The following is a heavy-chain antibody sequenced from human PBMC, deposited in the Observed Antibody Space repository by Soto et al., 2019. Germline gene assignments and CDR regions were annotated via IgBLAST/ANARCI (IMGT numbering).Heavy chain of an antibody. V-gene: IGHV3-23*01. Sequence: GGSLRLSCAASGFTFSSYAMSWVRQAPGKGLEWVSAISGSGGSTYYAESVKGRFTISRDNSKNTLYLQMNSLRAEDTAVYYCAKVKERGSYGMDVWGQGTTVTVSS. J-gene: IGHJ6*02. CDR1: GFTFSSYA. CDR2: ISGSGGST. CDR3: AKVKERGSYGMDV. D-gene: IGHD3-16*01.